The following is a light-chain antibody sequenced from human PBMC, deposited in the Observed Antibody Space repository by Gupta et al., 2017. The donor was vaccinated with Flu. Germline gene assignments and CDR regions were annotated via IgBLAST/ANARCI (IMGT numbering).Light chain of an antibody. Sequence: IVLTQSQATVSLSTGDRAKRSCSASQSVSIYLAWYQQKPCQPPRLLMFDASKRAAGIPDRFSGSGSGTDFTLTIITLEPEDFAVYYCQQRSGLPMYTFGQGTKLE. CDR2: DAS. V-gene: IGKV3-11*01. J-gene: IGKJ2*01. CDR3: QQRSGLPMYT. CDR1: QSVSIY.